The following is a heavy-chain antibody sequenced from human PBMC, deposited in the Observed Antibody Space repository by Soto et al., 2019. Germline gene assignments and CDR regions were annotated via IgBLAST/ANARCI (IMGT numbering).Heavy chain of an antibody. Sequence: SETLSLTCAVSGGSISSGGYSWSWIRQPPGKGLEWIGDINYSGSTNYNPSLKSRVTISIDTSKNQFSLKLRSVTAADTAVYYCARETDYGDYDYYGMDVWGQGTTVTVSS. CDR3: ARETDYGDYDYYGMDV. D-gene: IGHD4-17*01. J-gene: IGHJ6*02. CDR1: GGSISSGGYS. V-gene: IGHV4-61*08. CDR2: INYSGST.